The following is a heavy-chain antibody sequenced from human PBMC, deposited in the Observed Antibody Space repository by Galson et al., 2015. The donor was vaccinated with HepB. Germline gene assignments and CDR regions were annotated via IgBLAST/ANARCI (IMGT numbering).Heavy chain of an antibody. CDR1: GYTFTGYY. D-gene: IGHD5-12*01. Sequence: SVKVSCKASGYTFTGYYMHWVRQAPGQGLEWMGWINPNSGGTNYAQKFQGRVSMTRDTSISTAYMELSRLRSDDTAVYYCARVPIVATNFDYWGQGTLVTVSS. CDR3: ARVPIVATNFDY. J-gene: IGHJ4*02. V-gene: IGHV1-2*02. CDR2: INPNSGGT.